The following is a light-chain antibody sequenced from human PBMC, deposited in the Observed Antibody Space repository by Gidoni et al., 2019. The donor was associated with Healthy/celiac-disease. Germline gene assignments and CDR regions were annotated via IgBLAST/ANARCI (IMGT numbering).Light chain of an antibody. CDR3: QKYNSAPPVT. J-gene: IGKJ3*01. V-gene: IGKV1-27*01. CDR2: AAS. Sequence: DIQMTQSPSSLSASVGDRVTITCRASQGISNYLAWYQQKPGKVPKLLIYAASTLQSGVPSLFSVSGSGTDFTLTISSLQPEDVATYYCQKYNSAPPVTFGPGTKVEIK. CDR1: QGISNY.